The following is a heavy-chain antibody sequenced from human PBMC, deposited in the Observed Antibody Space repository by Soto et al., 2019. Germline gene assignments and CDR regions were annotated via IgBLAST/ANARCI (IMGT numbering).Heavy chain of an antibody. CDR3: ARGAIVGVNDVFDV. J-gene: IGHJ3*01. D-gene: IGHD1-26*01. CDR1: GFPFSPYT. V-gene: IGHV3-30*14. Sequence: GSLRLSCAASGFPFSPYTMHWVRQAPGQGLEWVAVISYDGTNQYYADSVKGRFIISRDNSNNTLSLQMHSLKSEDTAVYFCARGAIVGVNDVFDVWGQGTMVTVSS. CDR2: ISYDGTNQ.